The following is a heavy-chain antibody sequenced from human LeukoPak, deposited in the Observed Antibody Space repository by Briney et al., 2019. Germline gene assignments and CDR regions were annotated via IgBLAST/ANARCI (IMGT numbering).Heavy chain of an antibody. CDR2: ISYDGSNK. Sequence: GRSLRLSCAASAFTFSYYAMHWVRQAPGKGLESVAVISYDGSNKYYEDSVKGRFTISRDNSKNTLYLQMNSLRAEDTAVYYCARDRVPGVNNDAFDIWGQGTMVTVSS. J-gene: IGHJ3*02. D-gene: IGHD3-10*01. V-gene: IGHV3-30-3*01. CDR1: AFTFSYYA. CDR3: ARDRVPGVNNDAFDI.